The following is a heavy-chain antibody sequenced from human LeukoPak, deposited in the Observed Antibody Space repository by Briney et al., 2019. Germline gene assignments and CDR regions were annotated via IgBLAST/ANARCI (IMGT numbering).Heavy chain of an antibody. CDR3: ARTLGYCSSTSCYWDY. D-gene: IGHD2-2*01. J-gene: IGHJ4*02. V-gene: IGHV1-69*01. CDR1: GGTFTSYA. Sequence: SVKVSCKASGGTFTSYAISWVRQAPGQGLEWRGGIIPIFGTANYAQKFQGRVTITADEATSTAYMELSSLRSDDTAVYYCARTLGYCSSTSCYWDYWGQGTLVTVSS. CDR2: IIPIFGTA.